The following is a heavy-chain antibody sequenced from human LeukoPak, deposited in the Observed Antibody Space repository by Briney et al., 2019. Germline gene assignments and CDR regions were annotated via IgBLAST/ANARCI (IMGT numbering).Heavy chain of an antibody. J-gene: IGHJ3*02. D-gene: IGHD3-22*01. V-gene: IGHV4-59*08. Sequence: SETLSLTCTVSGDSISSYYWSWIRQPPGKGLEWIGYIYYSGNTNYNPSLKSRVTISVDTSKNQFSLKLNSVTAADTAVYYCARDQYYSDSSGYPYDIWGQGTMVTVSS. CDR2: IYYSGNT. CDR3: ARDQYYSDSSGYPYDI. CDR1: GDSISSYY.